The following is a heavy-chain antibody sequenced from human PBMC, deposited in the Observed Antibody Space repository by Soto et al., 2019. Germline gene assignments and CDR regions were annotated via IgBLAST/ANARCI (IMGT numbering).Heavy chain of an antibody. CDR2: INPIGGST. J-gene: IGHJ5*02. V-gene: IGHV1-46*01. Sequence: ASVKVSCKASGYDFTSHYMHWVRQAPGQGLEWMGIINPIGGSTNYAQKFQGRVTMTRDTSTSTAYMELSSLRSEDTAVYYCARGFYDFGVPWGQGTLVTVSS. CDR3: ARGFYDFGVP. CDR1: GYDFTSHY. D-gene: IGHD3-3*01.